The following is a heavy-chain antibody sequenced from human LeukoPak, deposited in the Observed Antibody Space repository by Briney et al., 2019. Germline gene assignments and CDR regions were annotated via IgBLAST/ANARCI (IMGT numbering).Heavy chain of an antibody. CDR2: ISYDGSNK. Sequence: GGSLRLPCAASGFTFSSYGMHWVRQAPGKGLEWVAVISYDGSNKYYADSVKGRFTISRDNSKNTLYLQMNSLRAEDTAVYYCAKDSSAPYYYYYGMDVWGQGTTVTVSS. J-gene: IGHJ6*02. V-gene: IGHV3-30*18. D-gene: IGHD3-22*01. CDR1: GFTFSSYG. CDR3: AKDSSAPYYYYYGMDV.